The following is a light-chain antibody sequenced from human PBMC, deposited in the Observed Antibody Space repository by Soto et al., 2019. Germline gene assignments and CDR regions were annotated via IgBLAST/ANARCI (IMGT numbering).Light chain of an antibody. J-gene: IGKJ4*01. CDR1: QNINKY. CDR3: QQSYSTPLT. CDR2: AAS. Sequence: DIQMTQSPSSLSASIGDRVTITCRPSQNINKYLNWYQQKPGKAPKLLIYAASTLQSGVPSRFSGSGFGTDFTLTISSLQAEDYGTYYCQQSYSTPLTFGGGTTVDIK. V-gene: IGKV1-39*01.